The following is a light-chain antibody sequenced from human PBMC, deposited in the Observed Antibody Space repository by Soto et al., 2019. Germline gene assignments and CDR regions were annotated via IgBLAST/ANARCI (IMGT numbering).Light chain of an antibody. J-gene: IGLJ3*02. V-gene: IGLV2-23*02. Sequence: QSALTQPASVSGSPGQSITISCTETSNDVGSYNLVSWYQQHPGKAPKLMIYEVSKRPSGVSNRFSGSKSGNTASLTISGLQAEDEADYYCCSYASSSTWVFGGGTKLTVL. CDR3: CSYASSSTWV. CDR1: SNDVGSYNL. CDR2: EVS.